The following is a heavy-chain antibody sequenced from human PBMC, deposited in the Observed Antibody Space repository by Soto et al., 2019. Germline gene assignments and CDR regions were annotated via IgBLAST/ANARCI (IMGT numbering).Heavy chain of an antibody. J-gene: IGHJ4*02. CDR3: ARDYRYCSGGSCYNKEYYFDY. CDR1: GFTFSDYY. Sequence: QVQLVESGGGLVKPGGSLRLSCAASGFTFSDYYMSWIRQAPGKGLEWVSYISSSGSTIYYADSVKGRFTISRDNAKNSLYLQMSSLRAEDTAVYYCARDYRYCSGGSCYNKEYYFDYWGQGTLVTVSS. V-gene: IGHV3-11*01. CDR2: ISSSGSTI. D-gene: IGHD2-15*01.